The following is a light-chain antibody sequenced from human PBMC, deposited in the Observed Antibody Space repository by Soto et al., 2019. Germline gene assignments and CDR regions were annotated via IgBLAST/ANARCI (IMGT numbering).Light chain of an antibody. Sequence: DIVLTQSPGTLYLSPGERATLSFRASQSVSSNHLAWYQQKPGQAPRLLIYGVSSRAPGIPDRFSGSGSGTDVTLTITRREPEDFALYYCQQYGGSPINFGLRTRLEIK. V-gene: IGKV3-20*01. J-gene: IGKJ5*01. CDR2: GVS. CDR1: QSVSSNH. CDR3: QQYGGSPIN.